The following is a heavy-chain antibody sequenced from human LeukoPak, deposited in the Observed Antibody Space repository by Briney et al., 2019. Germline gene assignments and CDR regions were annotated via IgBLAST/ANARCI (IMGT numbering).Heavy chain of an antibody. J-gene: IGHJ6*03. CDR2: IYPDDSDT. CDR1: GYSFTTYW. Sequence: GESLKISCTASGYSFTTYWIGWVRQKPGKGLEWMGIIYPDDSDTRYSPSFQGQVTISADKSISTAYLQWSSLKASDTAMYYCARLREYYYYMDVWGKGTTVTVSS. V-gene: IGHV5-51*01. CDR3: ARLREYYYYMDV.